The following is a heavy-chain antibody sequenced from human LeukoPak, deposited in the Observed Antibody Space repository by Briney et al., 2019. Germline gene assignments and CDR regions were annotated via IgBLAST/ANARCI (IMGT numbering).Heavy chain of an antibody. Sequence: SETLSLTCTVSGGSISSYYWSWIRQPPGKGLEWIGYIYYSGSTNYNPSLKSRVTISVDTSKNQFSLKLSSVTAADTAVYYCASGTGGGNPFDYWGQGTLVTVSS. J-gene: IGHJ4*02. V-gene: IGHV4-59*01. D-gene: IGHD4-23*01. CDR2: IYYSGST. CDR1: GGSISSYY. CDR3: ASGTGGGNPFDY.